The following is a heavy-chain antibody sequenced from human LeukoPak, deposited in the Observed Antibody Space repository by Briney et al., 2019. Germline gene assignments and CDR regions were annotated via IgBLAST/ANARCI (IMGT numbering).Heavy chain of an antibody. J-gene: IGHJ6*02. D-gene: IGHD6-13*01. V-gene: IGHV1-69*04. CDR2: IIPILGIA. Sequence: ASVKVSCKASGGTFSSYAISWVRQAPGQGLEWTGRIIPILGIANYAQKFQGRVTITADKSASTAYMELSSLRSEDTAVYHCASPRPPLIAAAGTQDYYYYYGMDVWGQGTTVTVSS. CDR3: ASPRPPLIAAAGTQDYYYYYGMDV. CDR1: GGTFSSYA.